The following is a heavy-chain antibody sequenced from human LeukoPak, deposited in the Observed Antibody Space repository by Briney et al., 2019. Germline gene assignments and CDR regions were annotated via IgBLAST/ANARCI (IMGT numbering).Heavy chain of an antibody. V-gene: IGHV4-59*08. Sequence: SETLSLTCTVSGGSISSYYWSWIRQPPGKGLEWIGYIYYSGSTNYNPSLKSRVTISVDTSKNQLSLKLSSVTAADTAVYYCARAKQEGYYDILTGYHDRYFDYWGQGTLVTVPS. CDR3: ARAKQEGYYDILTGYHDRYFDY. J-gene: IGHJ4*02. D-gene: IGHD3-9*01. CDR1: GGSISSYY. CDR2: IYYSGST.